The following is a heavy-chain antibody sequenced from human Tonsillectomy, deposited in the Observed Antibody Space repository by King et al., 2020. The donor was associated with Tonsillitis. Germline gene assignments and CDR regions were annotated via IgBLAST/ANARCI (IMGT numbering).Heavy chain of an antibody. Sequence: VQLVESGGGLIQPGGSLRLSCAASGFTVSSNYMNWVRQAPGKGLEWVSVICSGGGTYYADSVRGRFTISRDNSKNTLYLQMNSLRAEDTAVYYCSRVAHDYYDFWRFDYWGQGTLVTVSS. D-gene: IGHD3-3*01. CDR2: ICSGGGT. V-gene: IGHV3-53*01. CDR1: GFTVSSNY. CDR3: SRVAHDYYDFWRFDY. J-gene: IGHJ4*02.